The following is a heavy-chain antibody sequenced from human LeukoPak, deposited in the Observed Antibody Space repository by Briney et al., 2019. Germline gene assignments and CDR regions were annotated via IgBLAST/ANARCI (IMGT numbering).Heavy chain of an antibody. CDR3: ARDLRGLTGYYLDAFDI. V-gene: IGHV3-30*04. J-gene: IGHJ3*02. Sequence: GGSLRLSCAASGFTFSSYAMHWVRQAPGKGLEWVAVISYDGSNKYYADSVKGGFTISRDNSKNTLYLQMNSLRAEDTAVYYCARDLRGLTGYYLDAFDIWGQGTMVTVSS. CDR1: GFTFSSYA. D-gene: IGHD3-9*01. CDR2: ISYDGSNK.